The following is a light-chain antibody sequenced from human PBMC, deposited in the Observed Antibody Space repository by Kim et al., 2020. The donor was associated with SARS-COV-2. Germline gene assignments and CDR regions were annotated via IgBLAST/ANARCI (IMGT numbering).Light chain of an antibody. V-gene: IGKV1-5*01. Sequence: DIQMTQSPSTLSASVGDRVTITCLASQSISSWLAWYQQKPGKAPKLLIYDASSLESGVPSRFSGSGSGTEFTLTISSLQPDDFATYYCQQYNSYPYTFGQGTKLEI. CDR2: DAS. J-gene: IGKJ2*01. CDR3: QQYNSYPYT. CDR1: QSISSW.